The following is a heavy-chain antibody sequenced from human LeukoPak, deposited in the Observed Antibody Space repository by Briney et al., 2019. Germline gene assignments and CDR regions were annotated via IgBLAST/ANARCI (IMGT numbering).Heavy chain of an antibody. CDR3: AKYLSVKGPPYALEV. V-gene: IGHV3-23*01. Sequence: GGSPRLSCAASEFTFRSYAMQWVRQAPGEGLEWVSGISGSGDSTFYADSVKGRFTISRDNSKNTLYLQMNSLRVEDTAVYYCAKYLSVKGPPYALEVWGQGTTVTASS. CDR1: EFTFRSYA. CDR2: ISGSGDST. J-gene: IGHJ6*02.